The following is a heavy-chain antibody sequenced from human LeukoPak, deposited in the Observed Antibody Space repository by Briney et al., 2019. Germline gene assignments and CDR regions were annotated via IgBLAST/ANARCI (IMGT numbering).Heavy chain of an antibody. V-gene: IGHV3-23*01. CDR1: GFTFSSYA. CDR3: ARDETVYDFWSGYYTPNWFDP. CDR2: ISVIGGST. Sequence: GGSLRLSCAASGFTFSSYAMSWVRQAPGKGLEWVSGISVIGGSTYYADSVKGRFTISRDNAKNSLYLQMNSLRDEDTAVYYCARDETVYDFWSGYYTPNWFDPWGQGTLVTVSS. D-gene: IGHD3-3*01. J-gene: IGHJ5*02.